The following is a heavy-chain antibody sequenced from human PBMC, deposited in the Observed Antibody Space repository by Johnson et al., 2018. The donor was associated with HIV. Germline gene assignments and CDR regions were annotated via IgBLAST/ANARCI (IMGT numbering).Heavy chain of an antibody. Sequence: VQLVESGGGVVQPGGSLRLSCAASGFTFSSYGMHWVRQAPGKGLEWVAFIRFDGTNKYYADSVKGRFTISRDNSKNTLYLQMNSLRAEDTAVYYCATKGITVTTASAFDIWGRGTMVTVSS. J-gene: IGHJ3*02. CDR3: ATKGITVTTASAFDI. V-gene: IGHV3-30*02. CDR2: IRFDGTNK. D-gene: IGHD4-11*01. CDR1: GFTFSSYG.